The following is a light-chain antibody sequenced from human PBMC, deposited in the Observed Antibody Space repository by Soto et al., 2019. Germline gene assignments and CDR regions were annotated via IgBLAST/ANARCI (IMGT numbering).Light chain of an antibody. CDR1: SSDVRGYNY. Sequence: QSALTQPASVSGSPGQSITISCTGTSSDVRGYNYVSWYQQHPGKAPKLIIFEVSNRPSGVSNRFSGSKSGNTASLTISGLQAEDEADYYCSSYTSNTDVFGVGAKLTVL. J-gene: IGLJ1*01. CDR3: SSYTSNTDV. V-gene: IGLV2-14*01. CDR2: EVS.